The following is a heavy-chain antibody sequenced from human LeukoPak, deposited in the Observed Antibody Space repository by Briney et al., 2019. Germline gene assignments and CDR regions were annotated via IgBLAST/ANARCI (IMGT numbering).Heavy chain of an antibody. CDR2: IFSHGET. CDR3: ARDPPAVSINTYA. D-gene: IGHD2-8*01. V-gene: IGHV3-66*01. J-gene: IGHJ4*02. Sequence: GGSLRLSCAASGFTVGNNYMNWVRQAPGKGLEWVSLIFSHGETSYADSVKGRFTISRDNSKNALYLQMDGLRVEDTAVYYCARDPPAVSINTYAWGQGTLVTVSS. CDR1: GFTVGNNY.